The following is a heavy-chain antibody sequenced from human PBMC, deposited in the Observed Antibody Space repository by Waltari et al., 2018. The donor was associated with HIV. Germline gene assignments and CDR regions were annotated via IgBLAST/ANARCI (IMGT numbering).Heavy chain of an antibody. CDR3: ARGGQDDSGWTSFFFDY. Sequence: QVQLVQSGAEVKKPGASLKVSCKASGYTFTDYFIHWVRHAPGQGLEWMGWINPVTCGTKFAPGIQGRVTMTRDTPISAAYLDLSSLRSDDTAVYVCARGGQDDSGWTSFFFDYWGQGTLVTVS. D-gene: IGHD6-19*01. CDR1: GYTFTDYF. J-gene: IGHJ4*02. V-gene: IGHV1-2*02. CDR2: INPVTCGT.